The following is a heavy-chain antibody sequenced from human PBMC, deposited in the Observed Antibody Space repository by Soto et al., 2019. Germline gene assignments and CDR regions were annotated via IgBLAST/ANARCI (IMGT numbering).Heavy chain of an antibody. J-gene: IGHJ4*02. CDR3: AKDDDTSGRGSLDY. V-gene: IGHV3-23*01. CDR1: GFTFRDYA. Sequence: EVQLLESGGGVVQPGGSLRLSCAASGFTFRDYAMSWVRQVPGKGLECVSGMSGSGGSIYYADSVKGRFTISRDNSRNTLYLQMSSLRVEDTAVYYCAKDDDTSGRGSLDYWGQGTLVTVSS. D-gene: IGHD3-22*01. CDR2: MSGSGGSI.